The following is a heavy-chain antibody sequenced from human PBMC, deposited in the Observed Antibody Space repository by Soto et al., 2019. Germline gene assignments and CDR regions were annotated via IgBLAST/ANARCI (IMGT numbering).Heavy chain of an antibody. CDR3: ARVWYQLLYFDY. CDR2: IYYSGST. CDR1: GGSVSSGSYY. J-gene: IGHJ4*02. V-gene: IGHV4-61*01. Sequence: QVQLQESGPGLVKPSETLSLTCTVSGGSVSSGSYYWSWIRQPPGKGLEWIGYIYYSGSTNYNPSLKSRVTISVDTSKNQCSLKLSSVTAADTAVYYCARVWYQLLYFDYWGQGTLVTVSS. D-gene: IGHD2-2*01.